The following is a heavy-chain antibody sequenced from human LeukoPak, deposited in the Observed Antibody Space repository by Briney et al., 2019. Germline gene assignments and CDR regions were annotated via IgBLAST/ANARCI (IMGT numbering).Heavy chain of an antibody. Sequence: PGGSLRLSCAASGFTLSTYAMSWVRQAPGKGLEWVSGIRGGGESTYYADSVKGRFTISRDTSKNTLYLQMNSLRAEDTAVYYCAKSPAYYYGSGSYYDHWGQGTLVTVSS. CDR3: AKSPAYYYGSGSYYDH. V-gene: IGHV3-23*01. CDR2: IRGGGEST. J-gene: IGHJ4*02. CDR1: GFTLSTYA. D-gene: IGHD3-10*01.